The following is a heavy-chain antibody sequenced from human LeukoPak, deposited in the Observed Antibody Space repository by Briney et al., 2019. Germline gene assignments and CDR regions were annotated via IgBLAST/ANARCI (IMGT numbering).Heavy chain of an antibody. J-gene: IGHJ4*02. CDR3: ARDRAGIVGATPGLDY. CDR1: GYTFTSYG. V-gene: IGHV1-18*01. CDR2: ISAYNGNT. D-gene: IGHD1-26*01. Sequence: GASVKLSCKSSGYTFTSYGISWVRQAPGQGLEWMVWISAYNGNTNYAQKLQGRVTMTRDTSISTAYMELSRLRSDDTAVYYCARDRAGIVGATPGLDYWGQGTLVTVSS.